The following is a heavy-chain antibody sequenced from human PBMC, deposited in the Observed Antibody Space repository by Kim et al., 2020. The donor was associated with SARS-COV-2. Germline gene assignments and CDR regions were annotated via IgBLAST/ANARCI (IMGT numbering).Heavy chain of an antibody. Sequence: GGSLRLSCAASGFAFSTYGMHWVRQAPGKGLEWVAVIWYDGSKKYYADSVKGRFTIFRDNSKNTVYLQMNSLRVEDTAVYYCARGQYCSSSTCYVGWFDTWGQGTLVTVSS. D-gene: IGHD2-2*01. V-gene: IGHV3-33*01. CDR3: ARGQYCSSSTCYVGWFDT. CDR2: IWYDGSKK. CDR1: GFAFSTYG. J-gene: IGHJ5*02.